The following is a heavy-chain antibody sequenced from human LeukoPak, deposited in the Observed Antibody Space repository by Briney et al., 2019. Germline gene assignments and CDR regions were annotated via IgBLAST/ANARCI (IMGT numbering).Heavy chain of an antibody. CDR1: GFTFSSYA. CDR2: ISGSGGST. V-gene: IGHV3-23*01. CDR3: ARPQDIVATKSPYYFDY. D-gene: IGHD5-12*01. Sequence: GGSLRLSCAASGFTFSSYAMSWVRQAPGKGLEWVSGISGSGGSTYYADSVKGRFTISRDNSKNTLYLQMNSLRAEDTAVYYCARPQDIVATKSPYYFDYWGQGTLVTVSS. J-gene: IGHJ4*02.